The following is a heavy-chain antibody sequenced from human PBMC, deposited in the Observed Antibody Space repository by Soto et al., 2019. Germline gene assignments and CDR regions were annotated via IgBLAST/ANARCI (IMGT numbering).Heavy chain of an antibody. J-gene: IGHJ5*01. CDR3: ARGELWWDS. CDR1: GGSISNYY. D-gene: IGHD2-21*01. Sequence: SSETLSLTCTVSGGSISNYYWSWIRQPPGKGLEWIGYIYYSGSTKYNPSLKSRVTISADTSKNQFSLKLTSVTAADTAVYYCARGELWWDSWGQGILVTVSS. V-gene: IGHV4-59*12. CDR2: IYYSGST.